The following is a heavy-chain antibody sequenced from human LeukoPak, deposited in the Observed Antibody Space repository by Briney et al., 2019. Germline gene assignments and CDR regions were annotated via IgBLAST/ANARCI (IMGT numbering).Heavy chain of an antibody. CDR1: GGSISSYY. Sequence: SETLSLTCTVSGGSISSYYWSWIRQPPGKGLEWIGYIYYSGSTNYNPSLKSRVGISVDTSKNQFSLKMRSVTAADTAVYYCARSSTSSSWNDYWGQGTLVTVSS. CDR3: ARSSTSSSWNDY. V-gene: IGHV4-59*01. CDR2: IYYSGST. D-gene: IGHD6-13*01. J-gene: IGHJ4*02.